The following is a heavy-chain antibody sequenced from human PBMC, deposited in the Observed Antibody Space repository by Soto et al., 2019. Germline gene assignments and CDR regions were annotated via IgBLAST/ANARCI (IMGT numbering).Heavy chain of an antibody. V-gene: IGHV1-69*01. J-gene: IGHJ6*02. Sequence: QVQLVQSGAEVKQPGSSVKVSCKASGGTFSNHAISWVRQAPGQGLEWVGGIIPMFPTADYAQRFQGRVTITADDSTTTVYMELSGLRSEDTAMYYCARDDATYCGGDCYRYFYYGMDVWGQGTTVTVS. CDR2: IIPMFPTA. D-gene: IGHD2-21*02. CDR3: ARDDATYCGGDCYRYFYYGMDV. CDR1: GGTFSNHA.